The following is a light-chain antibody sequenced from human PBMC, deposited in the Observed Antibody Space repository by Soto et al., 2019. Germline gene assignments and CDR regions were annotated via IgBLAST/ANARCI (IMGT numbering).Light chain of an antibody. CDR3: QKYNSAPT. CDR1: QGISNK. Sequence: DMQMTQSPSSLSASVGDRVTLTCRASQGISNKVAWYQHKPGEAPKLLIYAASTLQSGVPSRFSGGGSGTDFTLTISSLQPEDVATYYCQKYNSAPTFGQGTQLEIK. CDR2: AAS. V-gene: IGKV1-27*01. J-gene: IGKJ5*01.